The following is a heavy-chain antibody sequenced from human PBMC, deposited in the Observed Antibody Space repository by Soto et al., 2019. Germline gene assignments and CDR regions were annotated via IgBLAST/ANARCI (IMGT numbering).Heavy chain of an antibody. J-gene: IGHJ6*02. CDR1: GYTFTSYD. CDR3: ARGIGQWLVDYYYYGMDV. V-gene: IGHV1-8*01. CDR2: INPNIGKA. D-gene: IGHD6-19*01. Sequence: GASVKVSCKASGYTFTSYDINWVRQATGQGLEWMGGINPNIGKASYAQKFQGRVTMTRNESMSTAYMELNSLRSEDTAVYYCARGIGQWLVDYYYYGMDVWGQGTTVTVSS.